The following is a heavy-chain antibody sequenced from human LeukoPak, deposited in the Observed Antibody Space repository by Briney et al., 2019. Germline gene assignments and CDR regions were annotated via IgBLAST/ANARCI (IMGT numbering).Heavy chain of an antibody. J-gene: IGHJ4*02. Sequence: GGSLRLSCGASGFTFRSYAMHWVRQAPGKGLEWVAVISYDGSNKYYADSVKGRFTFSRDNSKNTLYLQMNSLRAEDTAVYYCAKDHYIDWLSKQAVFDYWGQGTLVTVSS. CDR3: AKDHYIDWLSKQAVFDY. V-gene: IGHV3-30-3*01. CDR1: GFTFRSYA. CDR2: ISYDGSNK. D-gene: IGHD3-9*01.